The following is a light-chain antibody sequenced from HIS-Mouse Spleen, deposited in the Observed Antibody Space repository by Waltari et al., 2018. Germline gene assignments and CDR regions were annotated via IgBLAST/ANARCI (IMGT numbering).Light chain of an antibody. V-gene: IGLV6-57*04. J-gene: IGLJ3*02. CDR3: QSYDSSNLV. CDR2: EDN. CDR1: SGSIASNY. Sequence: NFMLTQPHSVSESPGKTVTISCTRSSGSIASNYVQWYQQRPGSAPTTVIYEDNQRPSVVPDRFSGSIDSSSNSASLTISGLKTEDEADYYCQSYDSSNLVFGGGTKLTVL.